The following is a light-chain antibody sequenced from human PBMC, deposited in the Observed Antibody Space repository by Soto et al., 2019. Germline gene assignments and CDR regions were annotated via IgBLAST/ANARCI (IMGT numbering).Light chain of an antibody. Sequence: ESVLTQSPGTLSLSPGEGATLSCRASPSVSSNYLAWYQQRPGQAPRLRIYGASSRATGIPDRFSGGGSGTDFTLTISRLEPEDFAVYYCQQYGSSSPTTFGQGTRLEIE. CDR3: QQYGSSSPTT. CDR2: GAS. CDR1: PSVSSNY. V-gene: IGKV3-20*01. J-gene: IGKJ5*01.